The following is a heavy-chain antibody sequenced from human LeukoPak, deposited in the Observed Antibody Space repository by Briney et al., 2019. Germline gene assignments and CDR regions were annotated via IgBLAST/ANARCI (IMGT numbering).Heavy chain of an antibody. J-gene: IGHJ6*02. V-gene: IGHV3-7*02. CDR1: GVSFSSYY. Sequence: AGGSLRLSCAASGVSFSSYYMAWVRQLAGRGLEWVANMNEDGSEKSYVDSVKGRFTISRDNARNSLYLQMNSLRAEDTAVYYCVLNLRGGGMDVWGQGTTVTVS. CDR2: MNEDGSEK. D-gene: IGHD3-10*01. CDR3: VLNLRGGGMDV.